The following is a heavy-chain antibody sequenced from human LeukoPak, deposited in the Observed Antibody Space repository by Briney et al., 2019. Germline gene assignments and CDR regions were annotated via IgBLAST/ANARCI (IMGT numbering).Heavy chain of an antibody. CDR2: INHSGST. CDR3: ASLHQVRGLTVFDY. V-gene: IGHV4-34*01. D-gene: IGHD3-10*01. CDR1: GGSFNDYY. Sequence: SENLSLTCALYGGSFNDYYWSWIRQPPGKGLEWIGEINHSGSTNYNPSLKSRVTISVDTSKNQFSLKLSSVTAADTAVYYCASLHQVRGLTVFDYWGQGALVTVSS. J-gene: IGHJ4*02.